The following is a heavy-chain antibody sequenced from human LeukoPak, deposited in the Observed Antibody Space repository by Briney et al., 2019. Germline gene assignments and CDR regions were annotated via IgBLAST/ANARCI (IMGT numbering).Heavy chain of an antibody. CDR2: FDPEDGET. D-gene: IGHD3-22*01. CDR3: ATGLGDSSGYYPTYFDY. Sequence: ASVKVSCKVSGYNLTELSMHWVRQAPGKGLEWMGGFDPEDGETIYAQKFQGRVTMTEDTSTDTAYMELSSLRSEDTAVYYCATGLGDSSGYYPTYFDYWGQGTLVTVSS. J-gene: IGHJ4*02. V-gene: IGHV1-24*01. CDR1: GYNLTELS.